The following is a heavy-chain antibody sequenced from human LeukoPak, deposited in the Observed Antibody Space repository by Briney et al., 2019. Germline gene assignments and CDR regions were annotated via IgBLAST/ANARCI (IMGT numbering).Heavy chain of an antibody. Sequence: SETLSLTCAVYGGSFSGYYGSWIRQPPGKGLGWIGEINHSGSTNYNPCLKSRVTISVDTSKNQFSLKLSSVTAAATAVYYCARGYCTNGVCSENYYYFFMDVWGKGTTVTDSS. CDR1: GGSFSGYY. CDR2: INHSGST. V-gene: IGHV4-34*01. D-gene: IGHD2-8*01. CDR3: ARGYCTNGVCSENYYYFFMDV. J-gene: IGHJ6*03.